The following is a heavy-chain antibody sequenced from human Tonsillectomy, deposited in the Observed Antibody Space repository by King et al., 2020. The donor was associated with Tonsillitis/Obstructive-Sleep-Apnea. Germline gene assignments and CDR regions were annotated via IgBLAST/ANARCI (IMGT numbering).Heavy chain of an antibody. D-gene: IGHD2-15*01. V-gene: IGHV7-4-1*02. Sequence: VQLVQSGSELKKPGASVKVSCKASGYTFTSYAMNWVRQAPGQGLEWMGWINTNTGNPTYAQGFTGRFVFSLDTSVSTAYLQISSLKAEDTAVYYCARDRSDPLLHLVVGFDYWGQGTLVSVSS. J-gene: IGHJ4*02. CDR1: GYTFTSYA. CDR3: ARDRSDPLLHLVVGFDY. CDR2: INTNTGNP.